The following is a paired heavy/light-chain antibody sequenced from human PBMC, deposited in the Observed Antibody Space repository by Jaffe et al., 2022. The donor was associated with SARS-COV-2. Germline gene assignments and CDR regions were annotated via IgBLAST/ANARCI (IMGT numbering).Light chain of an antibody. J-gene: IGKJ4*01. CDR1: QSIRSD. CDR3: QQYNYWPPLT. V-gene: IGKV3-15*01. CDR2: DTS. Sequence: EIVMTQSPATLSVSPGERATLSCRASQSIRSDLAWYQQKPGQAPRLLIYDTSTRATGIPARFSGSGSGTEFTLTISSLQSEDFAVYYCQQYNYWPPLTFGGGTKVEIK.
Heavy chain of an antibody. CDR1: GFTFSDYE. CDR2: ISNSGSTM. V-gene: IGHV3-48*03. J-gene: IGHJ4*02. CDR3: ARSRWDSSNWLAPHFDF. Sequence: EVQLVESGGGLVQPGGSLRLSCAASGFTFSDYEMNWVRQAPGKGLEWISYISNSGSTMYYVDSVQGRYTISRDNAGNSLYLQMNNLRADDTAVYYCARSRWDSSNWLAPHFDFWGQGTLVTVSS. D-gene: IGHD6-13*01.